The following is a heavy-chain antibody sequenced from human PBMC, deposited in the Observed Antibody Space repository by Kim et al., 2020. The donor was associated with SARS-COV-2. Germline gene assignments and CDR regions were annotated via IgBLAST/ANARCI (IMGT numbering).Heavy chain of an antibody. D-gene: IGHD4-4*01. J-gene: IGHJ4*02. CDR2: TGREGRI. CDR3: SRDPVDGYSLFDY. Sequence: GGSLRLSCAVSGLTMSSNHMNGVCKPQGKGLEWVGITGREGRISYADSVKGRFTISRDNSKNTLNLQINSLRVEDTAVYYCSRDPVDGYSLFDYWGQGTLVTVSS. CDR1: GLTMSSNH. V-gene: IGHV3-53*01.